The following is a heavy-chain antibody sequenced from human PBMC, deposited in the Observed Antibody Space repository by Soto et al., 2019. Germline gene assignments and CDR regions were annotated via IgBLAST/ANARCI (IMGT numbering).Heavy chain of an antibody. Sequence: SRALSVTSADHGGSFSGYYWSWIRQPPGKGLEWIGEINHSGSTNYNPSLKSRVTISVDTSKNQFSLKLSSVTAADTAVYYCARGFTYYDFWSGYHRAFNWFDPWGQGTLVTVSS. CDR3: ARGFTYYDFWSGYHRAFNWFDP. CDR2: INHSGST. CDR1: GGSFSGYY. V-gene: IGHV4-34*01. D-gene: IGHD3-3*01. J-gene: IGHJ5*02.